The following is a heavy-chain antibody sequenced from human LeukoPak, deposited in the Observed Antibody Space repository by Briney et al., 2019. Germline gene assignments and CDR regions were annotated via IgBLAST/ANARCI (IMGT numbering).Heavy chain of an antibody. CDR1: GGTFSSYA. Sequence: SVKVSCKASGGTFSSYAISWVRQAPGQGLEWMGRIIPILGIANYAQKFQGRVTITADKSTSTAYMELSSLRSEDTAVYYCARDQGYYYDSSGYTPWGQGTLVTVSS. D-gene: IGHD3-22*01. J-gene: IGHJ5*02. CDR3: ARDQGYYYDSSGYTP. V-gene: IGHV1-69*04. CDR2: IIPILGIA.